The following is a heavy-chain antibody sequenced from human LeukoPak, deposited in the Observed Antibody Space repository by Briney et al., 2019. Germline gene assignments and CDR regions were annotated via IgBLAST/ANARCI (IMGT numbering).Heavy chain of an antibody. Sequence: PSQTLSLTCTVSGGSMSSSYWSWVRQPPGKGLEWIGYIDNSGSTNYNPSLKSRATISLDTPKSQFSLKLSSVTAADTAVYYCARAPLYSGGSGWSIYYFYAMDVWGQGTTVTVSS. J-gene: IGHJ6*02. D-gene: IGHD6-19*01. CDR3: ARAPLYSGGSGWSIYYFYAMDV. V-gene: IGHV4-59*01. CDR1: GGSMSSSY. CDR2: IDNSGST.